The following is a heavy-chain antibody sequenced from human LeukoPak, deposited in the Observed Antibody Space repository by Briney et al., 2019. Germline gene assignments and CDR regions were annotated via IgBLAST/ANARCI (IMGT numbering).Heavy chain of an antibody. CDR2: IYYSGST. J-gene: IGHJ3*02. Sequence: SETLSLTCTVSGGSISSGDYYWSWIRQPPGKGLEWIGYIYYSGSTYYNPSLKSRVTISVDTSKNQFSLKLSSVTAADTAVYYCARARSQYDFWSGYSPTHAFDIWGQGTMVTVSS. D-gene: IGHD3-3*01. CDR1: GGSISSGDYY. V-gene: IGHV4-30-4*01. CDR3: ARARSQYDFWSGYSPTHAFDI.